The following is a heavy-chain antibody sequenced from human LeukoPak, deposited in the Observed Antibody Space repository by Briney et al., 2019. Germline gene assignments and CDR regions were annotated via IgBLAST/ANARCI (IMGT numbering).Heavy chain of an antibody. J-gene: IGHJ1*01. D-gene: IGHD3-22*01. V-gene: IGHV3-20*04. CDR1: GFIFDDYG. Sequence: GGSLRFSCAASGFIFDDYGLTWVRQAPGKGLEWVSGITWNGGYTGYADSVKGRFTISRDNAKNSLYLQMNSLRAEDTALYYCAGTYYYDSSGFYPEFFQHWGQGTLVIISS. CDR2: ITWNGGYT. CDR3: AGTYYYDSSGFYPEFFQH.